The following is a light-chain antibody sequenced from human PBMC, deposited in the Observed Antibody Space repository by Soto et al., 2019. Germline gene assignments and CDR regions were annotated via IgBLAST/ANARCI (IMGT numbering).Light chain of an antibody. Sequence: EIVLTQSPGTLSLSPGERATLSCRASQSVSSSYLAWYQQKPGQAPRLLIYGASSRATGLPDRFSGSGSGTDFALPISRLEPEDFAVYYCQHYDSSPVTFGPGTKVDIK. CDR1: QSVSSSY. CDR2: GAS. CDR3: QHYDSSPVT. V-gene: IGKV3-20*01. J-gene: IGKJ3*01.